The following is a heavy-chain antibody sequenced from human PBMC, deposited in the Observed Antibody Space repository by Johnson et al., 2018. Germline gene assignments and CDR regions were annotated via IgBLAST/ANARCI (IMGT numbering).Heavy chain of an antibody. CDR3: TTAPITYDSVLRGFPGMDV. CDR2: MKTKSDGGTT. V-gene: IGHV3-15*01. J-gene: IGHJ6*02. D-gene: IGHD3-22*01. Sequence: VQLVQSGGGLVKPGGSLRLSCAASGFTFSNAWMTWVRQAPGKGLEWVGRMKTKSDGGTTDYAAPVKGRFIIPRDDSKNTLSLQMNSRKTEDTAVYYCTTAPITYDSVLRGFPGMDVWGQGTTVTVSS. CDR1: GFTFSNAW.